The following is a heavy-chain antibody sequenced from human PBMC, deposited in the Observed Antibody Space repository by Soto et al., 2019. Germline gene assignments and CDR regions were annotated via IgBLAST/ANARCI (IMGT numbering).Heavy chain of an antibody. D-gene: IGHD1-20*01. Sequence: PRGSLRLSCDASGCKLRNYAMTWIRQAPGKGLEWVSLISANDVGTYYAESVKTRFTISTDQSRNTVYLQMDSLRADDTAIYYCAKAKNDYNWDNRPPFDYWGQGTLVTVS. CDR3: AKAKNDYNWDNRPPFDY. J-gene: IGHJ4*02. V-gene: IGHV3-23*01. CDR2: ISANDVGT. CDR1: GCKLRNYA.